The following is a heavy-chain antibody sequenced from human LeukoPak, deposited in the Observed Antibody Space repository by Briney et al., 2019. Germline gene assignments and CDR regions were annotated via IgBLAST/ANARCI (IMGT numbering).Heavy chain of an antibody. CDR3: AKDFNSKWYCSSTSCYIIPDY. V-gene: IGHV3-30-3*01. Sequence: GGSLRLSCAASGFTFSSYAMHWVRQAPGKGLEWVAVISYDGSNKYYADSVKGRFTISRDNSKNTLYLQMNSLRAEDTAVYYCAKDFNSKWYCSSTSCYIIPDYWGQGTLVTVSS. J-gene: IGHJ4*02. CDR2: ISYDGSNK. D-gene: IGHD2-2*02. CDR1: GFTFSSYA.